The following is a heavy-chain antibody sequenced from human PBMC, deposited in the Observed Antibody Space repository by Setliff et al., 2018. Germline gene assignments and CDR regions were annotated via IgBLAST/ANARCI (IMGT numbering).Heavy chain of an antibody. Sequence: LRLSCAASGFTFSSYGMHWVRQAPGKGLEWVAFIRYDGSNKDYADSVKGRFTISRDNSRNTLYLQMNSLKTEDTAVYYCGRTEGGYVKYWGQGTLVTVSS. CDR2: IRYDGSNK. J-gene: IGHJ4*02. V-gene: IGHV3-30*02. CDR3: GRTEGGYVKY. D-gene: IGHD5-12*01. CDR1: GFTFSSYG.